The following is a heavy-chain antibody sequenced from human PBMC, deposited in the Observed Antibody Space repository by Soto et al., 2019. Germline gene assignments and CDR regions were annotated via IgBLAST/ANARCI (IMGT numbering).Heavy chain of an antibody. CDR3: ARPLWRDDYNWGYFDL. CDR2: IVYDGSNK. V-gene: IGHV3-30-3*01. Sequence: QVQLVESGGGVVQPGRSLRLSCAASGFTFSSYAMHWVRQAPGKGLEWVAVIVYDGSNKYYTDSVKGRFTISRDNSKNTLNLQMNSLRADDTAVYYCARPLWRDDYNWGYFDLWGRGTLVTVSS. J-gene: IGHJ2*01. D-gene: IGHD4-4*01. CDR1: GFTFSSYA.